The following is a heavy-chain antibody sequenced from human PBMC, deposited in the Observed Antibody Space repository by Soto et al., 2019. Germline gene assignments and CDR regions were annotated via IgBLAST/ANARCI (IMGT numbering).Heavy chain of an antibody. Sequence: SETLSLTCTVSGGSVSSGSYYWSWIRRPPGKGLEWIGYIYYSGSTNYNPSLKSRVTISVDTSKNQFSLKLSSVTAADTAVYYCARAYCGGDCYSGNRFDPWGQGTLVTVSS. CDR2: IYYSGST. CDR1: GGSVSSGSYY. CDR3: ARAYCGGDCYSGNRFDP. D-gene: IGHD2-21*02. V-gene: IGHV4-61*01. J-gene: IGHJ5*02.